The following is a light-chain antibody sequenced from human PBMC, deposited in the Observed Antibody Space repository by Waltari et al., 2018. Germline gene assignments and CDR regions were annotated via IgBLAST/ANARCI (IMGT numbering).Light chain of an antibody. CDR3: QQLSSHPFT. CDR1: QVISSD. V-gene: IGKV1-9*01. Sequence: IQLTQSPSSLSASVGDRVTITGRASQVISSDLAWYQQKPGKAHKLLISASSTLQSRVQPRFSGSGSGTDFTLTISSLQPEDVATNSCQQLSSHPFTFCGGANLEVK. CDR2: ASS. J-gene: IGKJ4*01.